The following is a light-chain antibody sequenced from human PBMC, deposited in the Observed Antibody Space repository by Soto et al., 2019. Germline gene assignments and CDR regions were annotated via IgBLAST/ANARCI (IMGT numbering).Light chain of an antibody. CDR3: QQYSNSPQT. V-gene: IGKV3-20*01. Sequence: EIVLTQSPGTLSLSPGERATLSCRASQSVRSDYLAWYQQKPGQAPRLLIYGASSRATGIPDRFSGSGSGTDLTLTINGLGPEDCAVYYCQQYSNSPQTFGQGTKLEIK. J-gene: IGKJ1*01. CDR2: GAS. CDR1: QSVRSDY.